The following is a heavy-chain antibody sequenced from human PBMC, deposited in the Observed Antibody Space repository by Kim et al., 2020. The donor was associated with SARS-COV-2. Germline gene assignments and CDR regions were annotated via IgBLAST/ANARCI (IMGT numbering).Heavy chain of an antibody. V-gene: IGHV1-18*01. Sequence: ASVKVSCKASGYTFTSYGISWVRQAPGQGLEWMGWISAYNGNTKYAQKLQGRVTMTTDTSTSTAYMELRSLRSDDTAVYYCARDGHEIVVIAGYYYYYGMDVWGQGTTVTVSS. J-gene: IGHJ6*02. D-gene: IGHD2-15*01. CDR3: ARDGHEIVVIAGYYYYYGMDV. CDR1: GYTFTSYG. CDR2: ISAYNGNT.